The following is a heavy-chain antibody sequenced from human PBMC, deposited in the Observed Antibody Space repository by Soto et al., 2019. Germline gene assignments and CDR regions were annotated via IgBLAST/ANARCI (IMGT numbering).Heavy chain of an antibody. Sequence: PGGSLRLSCAASGFTFSSYAMSWVRQAPGKGLEWVSAISGSGGSTYYADSVKGRFTISRDNSKNTLYLQMNSLRAEDTAVYYCAKRRLTIFRVYGPFDYWGQGTLVTVSS. J-gene: IGHJ4*02. CDR2: ISGSGGST. D-gene: IGHD3-3*01. CDR1: GFTFSSYA. V-gene: IGHV3-23*01. CDR3: AKRRLTIFRVYGPFDY.